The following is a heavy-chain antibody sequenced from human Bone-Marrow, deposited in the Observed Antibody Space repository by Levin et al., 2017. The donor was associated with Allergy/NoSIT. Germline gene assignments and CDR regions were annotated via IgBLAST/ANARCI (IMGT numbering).Heavy chain of an antibody. Sequence: PSQTLSLTCTVSGGSISGYYWSWVRQPPGKGLEWVGHIFYSGSTNYNPSLKSRVTISINTSTNQLSLNLTSVNAADTAFYYCARSVDGEFDYWGQGTLVTVSS. CDR1: GGSISGYY. CDR3: ARSVDGEFDY. V-gene: IGHV4-59*01. D-gene: IGHD3-10*01. J-gene: IGHJ4*02. CDR2: IFYSGST.